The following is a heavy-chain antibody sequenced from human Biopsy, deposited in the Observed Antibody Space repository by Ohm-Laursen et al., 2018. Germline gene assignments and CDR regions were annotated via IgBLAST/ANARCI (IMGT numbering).Heavy chain of an antibody. CDR3: VRGGSGSFPFDY. V-gene: IGHV4-59*12. J-gene: IGHJ4*02. CDR2: IYFTGRT. D-gene: IGHD3-10*01. Sequence: GTLSLTCTVSGGPIDSYYWSWIRQPPGKALEWIGYIYFTGRTSYNPSHKSRVTMSVNTSKNQFSLRLTSVTAADTAVYYGVRGGSGSFPFDYWGPGTLVTVSS. CDR1: GGPIDSYY.